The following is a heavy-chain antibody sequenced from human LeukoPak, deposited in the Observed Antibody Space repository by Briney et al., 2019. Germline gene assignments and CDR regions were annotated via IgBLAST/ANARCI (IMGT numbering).Heavy chain of an antibody. CDR1: GYSFTSYW. Sequence: GESLKISCKGSGYSFTSYWIGLVRPMPGKGLEWMAIIYPGDSDTRYSPSFQGQVTISADTSISTAYLQWSSLKASDTAMYYCARLSDYGSGLYYFDYWGQGTLVSVSS. D-gene: IGHD6-19*01. J-gene: IGHJ4*02. CDR2: IYPGDSDT. V-gene: IGHV5-51*01. CDR3: ARLSDYGSGLYYFDY.